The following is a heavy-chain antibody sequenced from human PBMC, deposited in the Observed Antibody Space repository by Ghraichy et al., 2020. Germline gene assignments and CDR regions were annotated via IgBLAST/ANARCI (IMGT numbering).Heavy chain of an antibody. CDR1: GFTFSSYW. D-gene: IGHD5-18*01. CDR2: IKQDGSEK. CDR3: ARDGDIQLWSRGYFDY. J-gene: IGHJ4*02. V-gene: IGHV3-7*03. Sequence: GGSLRLSCAASGFTFSSYWMTWVRQAPGKGLEWVANIKQDGSEKYYVDSVKGRSTISRDNAKNSLYLQMNSLRAEDTAVYYCARDGDIQLWSRGYFDYWGQGTLVTVSS.